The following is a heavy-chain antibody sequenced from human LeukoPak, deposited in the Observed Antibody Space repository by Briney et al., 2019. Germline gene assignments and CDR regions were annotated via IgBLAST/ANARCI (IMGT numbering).Heavy chain of an antibody. Sequence: ASVKVSCKASGYTFTSYGISWVRQAPGQGLEWMGWISAYNGNTNYAQKLQGRVTMTTDTSTSTAYMELRSLRSDDTAVYYCARDLRGYSGYPRGYYYYYMDVWGKGTTVTVSS. J-gene: IGHJ6*03. CDR1: GYTFTSYG. CDR3: ARDLRGYSGYPRGYYYYYMDV. V-gene: IGHV1-18*01. CDR2: ISAYNGNT. D-gene: IGHD5-12*01.